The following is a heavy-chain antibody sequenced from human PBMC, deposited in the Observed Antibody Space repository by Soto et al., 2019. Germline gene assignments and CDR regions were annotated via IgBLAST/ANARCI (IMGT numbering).Heavy chain of an antibody. Sequence: GGSLRLSCAASGFTFSDYYINWVRQAPGKGLEWVSYITSSSSYTIYADSVRGRFTISRDNAKNSLFLQMNSLRAEDTAVYYCARADHYDTSGYWKWGQGTLVTVS. CDR1: GFTFSDYY. J-gene: IGHJ4*02. V-gene: IGHV3-11*05. D-gene: IGHD3-22*01. CDR2: ITSSSSYT. CDR3: ARADHYDTSGYWK.